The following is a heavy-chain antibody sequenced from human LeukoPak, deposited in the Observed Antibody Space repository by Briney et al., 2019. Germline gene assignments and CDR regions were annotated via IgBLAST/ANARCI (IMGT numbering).Heavy chain of an antibody. D-gene: IGHD3-10*01. Sequence: PSQTLSLTCTVSGGSISSGSYYWSWIRQPAGKGLEWIGRIYTSGSTNYNPSLKSRVTISVDTSKNQFSLKLSSVTAADTAVYYCARVGVSRGAGKDYMDVWGKGTTVTVSS. CDR1: GGSISSGSYY. J-gene: IGHJ6*03. CDR2: IYTSGST. CDR3: ARVGVSRGAGKDYMDV. V-gene: IGHV4-61*02.